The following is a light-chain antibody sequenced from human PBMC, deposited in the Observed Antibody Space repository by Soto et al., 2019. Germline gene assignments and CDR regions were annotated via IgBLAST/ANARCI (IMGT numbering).Light chain of an antibody. V-gene: IGKV3-20*01. CDR3: QQYGSSTGT. CDR2: GAS. CDR1: QSVSSSY. J-gene: IGKJ1*01. Sequence: EIVLTQSPGTLSLSPGERATLSCRASQSVSSSYLAWYQQKPGQAPRLLIYGASSRATGIPDRFSGSGSGTDFTLTISRLEPEYFAVYYCQQYGSSTGTFGQGTKV.